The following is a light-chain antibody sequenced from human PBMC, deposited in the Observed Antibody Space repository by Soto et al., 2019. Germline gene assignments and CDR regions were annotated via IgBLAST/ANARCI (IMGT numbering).Light chain of an antibody. V-gene: IGKV1-5*03. CDR1: QTISSW. J-gene: IGKJ1*01. CDR2: KAS. Sequence: DIQMAQAPSTLSGSVGDGVTITCRASQTISSWLAWYQQKPGKAPKLLIYKASTLKSGVPSRFSGSGSGTEFTLTISSLQPDDFATYYCHQYYSYPPPFGQGTRWIS. CDR3: HQYYSYPPP.